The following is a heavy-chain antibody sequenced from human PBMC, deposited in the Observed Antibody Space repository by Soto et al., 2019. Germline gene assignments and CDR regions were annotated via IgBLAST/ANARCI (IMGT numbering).Heavy chain of an antibody. V-gene: IGHV3-30*18. CDR2: ISYDGSNK. J-gene: IGHJ5*02. CDR1: GFTFRSYG. D-gene: IGHD6-19*01. Sequence: PGGSLRLSCATSGFTFRSYGMHWVRQAPGKGLEWVAVISYDGSNKYYADSVKGRFTISRDNSKNTLYLQMNSLRAEDTAVYYCAKDRHSSGWSYNWFDPWGQGT. CDR3: AKDRHSSGWSYNWFDP.